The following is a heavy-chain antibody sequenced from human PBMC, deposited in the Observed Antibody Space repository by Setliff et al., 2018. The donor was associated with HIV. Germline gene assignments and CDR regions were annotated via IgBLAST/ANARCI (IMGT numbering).Heavy chain of an antibody. D-gene: IGHD3-3*01. V-gene: IGHV3-23*01. CDR2: ISGSGIST. CDR3: ARDGFALFGVDYHYMDV. J-gene: IGHJ6*03. Sequence: PGGSLRLSCAASGFTFSNYAMRWVRQAPGKGLAWVSGISGSGISTYNADSVKGRFTLSRENSKNTVYVQMNSLRTEDTAVYYCARDGFALFGVDYHYMDVWGKGTTVTVSS. CDR1: GFTFSNYA.